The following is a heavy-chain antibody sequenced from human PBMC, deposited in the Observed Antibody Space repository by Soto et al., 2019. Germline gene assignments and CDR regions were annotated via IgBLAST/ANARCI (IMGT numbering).Heavy chain of an antibody. V-gene: IGHV3-7*01. Sequence: EVQLVESGGGLVQPGGSLRLSCAASGFTFSSYWMSWVRQAPGKGLEWVANIKQDGSEKYYVDSVKGRFTISRDNAKNSLYLQMNSLRAEDTAVYYCATQGVLWFGESEDYWGQGTLVTVSS. CDR1: GFTFSSYW. CDR3: ATQGVLWFGESEDY. J-gene: IGHJ4*02. CDR2: IKQDGSEK. D-gene: IGHD3-10*01.